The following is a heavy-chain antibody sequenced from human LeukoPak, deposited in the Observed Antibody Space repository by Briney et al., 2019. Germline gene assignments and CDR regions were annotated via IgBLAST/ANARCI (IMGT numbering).Heavy chain of an antibody. V-gene: IGHV1-2*02. CDR3: ARVGYCSSTSCRVSPDLNLNYYYYYMDV. J-gene: IGHJ6*03. Sequence: ASVKVSCKASGYTFTGYYMHWVRQAPGQGLEWMGWINPNSGGTNYAQKFQGRVTMTRDTSISTAYMELSRLRSDDTAVYYCARVGYCSSTSCRVSPDLNLNYYYYYMDVWGKGTTVTVSS. CDR1: GYTFTGYY. CDR2: INPNSGGT. D-gene: IGHD2-2*01.